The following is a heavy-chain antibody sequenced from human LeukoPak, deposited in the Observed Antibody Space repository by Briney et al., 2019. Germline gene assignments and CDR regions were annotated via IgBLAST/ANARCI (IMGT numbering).Heavy chain of an antibody. V-gene: IGHV1-24*01. J-gene: IGHJ6*02. Sequence: ASVKVSCKVSGYTLTELSMHWVRQAPGKGLELMGGFDPEDGETIYAQKFQGRVTMTEDTSTDTAYMELSSLRSEDTAVYYCATLWFGRNWHYYYYGMDVWGQGTTVTVSS. D-gene: IGHD3-10*01. CDR1: GYTLTELS. CDR2: FDPEDGET. CDR3: ATLWFGRNWHYYYYGMDV.